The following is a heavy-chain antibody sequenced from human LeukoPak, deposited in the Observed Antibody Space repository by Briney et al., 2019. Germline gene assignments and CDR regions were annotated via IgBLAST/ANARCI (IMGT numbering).Heavy chain of an antibody. Sequence: GGSLRLSCAASGFTFSSYAMSWVRQAPGKGLEWVSPISGSGGSTYYADSVKGRFTISRDNSKNTLYLQMNSLRAAHTAVYYCAKEKWLGDGSKDYWGQGTLLTVSS. CDR1: GFTFSSYA. V-gene: IGHV3-23*01. CDR3: AKEKWLGDGSKDY. CDR2: ISGSGGST. J-gene: IGHJ4*02. D-gene: IGHD5-24*01.